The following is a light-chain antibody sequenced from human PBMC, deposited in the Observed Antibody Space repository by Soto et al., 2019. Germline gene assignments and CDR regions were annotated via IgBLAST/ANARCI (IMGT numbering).Light chain of an antibody. CDR3: LQGTSHPHI. V-gene: IGKV2-30*02. CDR2: QVS. Sequence: DVVMTQSPLSLSVTPGQPASISCSSSQSLVHTDGNTYLNWFHQRPGQSPRRLIYQVSHRDSGVPDRFSGSGSGTDFTLRITRVEAEDVGVYYCLQGTSHPHILGQGTKLEIK. CDR1: QSLVHTDGNTY. J-gene: IGKJ2*01.